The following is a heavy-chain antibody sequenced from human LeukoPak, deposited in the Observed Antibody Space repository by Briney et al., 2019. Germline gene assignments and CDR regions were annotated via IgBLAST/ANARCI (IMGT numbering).Heavy chain of an antibody. CDR1: GGSISSSSYY. D-gene: IGHD7-27*01. Sequence: SETLSLTCTVSGGSISSSSYYWGWIRQPPGKGLEWIGSIYYSGRTNYNPSLKSRVTITVDTSKNQFSLKLSSVTAADTAVYYCARTWDYYYGMDVWGQGTTVTVSS. CDR2: IYYSGRT. CDR3: ARTWDYYYGMDV. V-gene: IGHV4-39*01. J-gene: IGHJ6*02.